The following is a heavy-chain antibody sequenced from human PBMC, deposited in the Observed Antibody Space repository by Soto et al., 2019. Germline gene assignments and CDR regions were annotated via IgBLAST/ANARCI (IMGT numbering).Heavy chain of an antibody. V-gene: IGHV3-23*01. Sequence: GGSLRLSCAASGFTFSSYAMSWVRQAPGKGLEWVSAISGSGGSTYYADSVKGRFTISRDNSKNTLYLQMNSLRAEDTAVYYCAKSLGVTIFGVVIKTFDYWGQGTLVTVSS. J-gene: IGHJ4*02. CDR2: ISGSGGST. CDR3: AKSLGVTIFGVVIKTFDY. CDR1: GFTFSSYA. D-gene: IGHD3-3*01.